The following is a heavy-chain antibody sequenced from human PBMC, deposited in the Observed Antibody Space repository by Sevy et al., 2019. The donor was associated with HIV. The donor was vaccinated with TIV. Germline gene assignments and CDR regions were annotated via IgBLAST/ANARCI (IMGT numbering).Heavy chain of an antibody. CDR1: GFTFDDYA. D-gene: IGHD2-15*01. J-gene: IGHJ6*02. CDR2: ISWNSGSI. CDR3: AKDKVLYSYCSGGSCYPHYYYYGMDV. Sequence: GGSLRLSCAASGFTFDDYAMHWVRQAPGKGLEWVSGISWNSGSIGYAGSVKGRFTISRDNAKNSLYLQMNSLRAEDTALYYCAKDKVLYSYCSGGSCYPHYYYYGMDVWGQGTTVTVSS. V-gene: IGHV3-9*01.